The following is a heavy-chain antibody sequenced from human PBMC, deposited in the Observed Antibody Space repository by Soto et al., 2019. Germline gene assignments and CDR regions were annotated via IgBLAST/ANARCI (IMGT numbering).Heavy chain of an antibody. CDR2: INPSGGST. J-gene: IGHJ4*02. D-gene: IGHD3-22*01. CDR3: ARSPYSSGYYYAIDY. V-gene: IGHV1-46*01. Sequence: ASVKVSCKASGYTLIMYYIHWMRQAPGQGLEWMGIINPSGGSTTYAQKFQGRVTMTRDTSTSTVYMDLSGLRSDDTAVYYCARSPYSSGYYYAIDYWGQGTQVTSPQ. CDR1: GYTLIMYY.